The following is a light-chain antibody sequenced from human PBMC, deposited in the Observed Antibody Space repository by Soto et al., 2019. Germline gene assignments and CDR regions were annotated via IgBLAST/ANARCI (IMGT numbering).Light chain of an antibody. CDR2: DAS. CDR3: QQGSSWPSIT. Sequence: EIVLTQSPATLSLSPGDRATLSCRASQSIGNYLAWYQQKPGQAPRLLIHDASNRATGISARFGGSGSGTDFTLTISPLEPEDFAIYYCQQGSSWPSITFGQGTRWRLN. V-gene: IGKV3-11*01. J-gene: IGKJ5*01. CDR1: QSIGNY.